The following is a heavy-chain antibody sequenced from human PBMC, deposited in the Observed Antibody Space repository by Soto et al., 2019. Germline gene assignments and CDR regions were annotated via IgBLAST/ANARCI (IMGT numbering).Heavy chain of an antibody. D-gene: IGHD3-10*01. J-gene: IGHJ6*02. V-gene: IGHV5-51*01. CDR1: GNSFTRYW. CDR3: ARRSQSLRDYGTSLSYYYYYGMDV. Sequence: ESLTSTFTCSGNSFTRYWIGWVRQMPGKGLEWMGIIYPGDSDTRYSPSFQGQVTISADKSISTAYLQWRSLKASDTAMYYCARRSQSLRDYGTSLSYYYYYGMDVWGQGTTVTVSS. CDR2: IYPGDSDT.